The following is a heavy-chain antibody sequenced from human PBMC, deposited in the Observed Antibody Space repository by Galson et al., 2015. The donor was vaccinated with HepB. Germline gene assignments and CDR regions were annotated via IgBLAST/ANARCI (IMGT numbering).Heavy chain of an antibody. CDR3: ASPKSSQIDAFDI. Sequence: SGAEVKQPGESLRISCKASGYTFTSYGISWVRQAPGQGLEWMGWISAYNGNTNYAQKLQGRVTMTTDTSTSTAYMELRSLRSDDTAVYHCASPKSSQIDAFDIWGQGTMVTVSS. CDR2: ISAYNGNT. V-gene: IGHV1-18*01. CDR1: GYTFTSYG. D-gene: IGHD6-6*01. J-gene: IGHJ3*02.